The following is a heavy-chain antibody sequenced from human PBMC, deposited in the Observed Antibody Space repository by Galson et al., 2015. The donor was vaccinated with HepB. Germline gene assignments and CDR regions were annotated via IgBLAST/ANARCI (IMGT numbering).Heavy chain of an antibody. J-gene: IGHJ4*02. CDR1: GYSSTSYW. D-gene: IGHD4-17*01. CDR2: IYPGDSDT. Sequence: QSGAEVKKPGESLKISCKGSGYSSTSYWIGWVRQMPGKGLEWMGIIYPGDSDTRYSPSFQGQVTISADKSISTAYLQWSSLKASDTAMYYCARTSDYGDGDGAYFDYWGQGTLVTVSS. CDR3: ARTSDYGDGDGAYFDY. V-gene: IGHV5-51*03.